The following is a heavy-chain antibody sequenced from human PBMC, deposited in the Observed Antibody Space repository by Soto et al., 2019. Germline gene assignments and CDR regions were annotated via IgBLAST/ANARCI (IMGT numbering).Heavy chain of an antibody. CDR2: ISYDGSNK. CDR1: GFTFSSYA. Sequence: GSLRLSCAASGFTFSSYAMHWVRQAPGKGLEWVAVISYDGSNKYYADSVKGRFTISRDNSKNTLYLQMNSLRAEDTAVYYCARDNAETDYFDFWGPGSLVTVSS. V-gene: IGHV3-30-3*01. J-gene: IGHJ4*02. CDR3: ARDNAETDYFDF.